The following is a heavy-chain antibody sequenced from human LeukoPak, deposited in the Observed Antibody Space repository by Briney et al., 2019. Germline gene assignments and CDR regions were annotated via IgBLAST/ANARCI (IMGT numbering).Heavy chain of an antibody. D-gene: IGHD3-22*01. CDR2: IYHSGST. CDR3: ARGRTYYYDSSGYYFDY. CDR1: GYSISSGYY. J-gene: IGHJ4*02. V-gene: IGHV4-38-2*02. Sequence: SETLSLTCTVSGYSISSGYYWGWIRQPPGEGLEWIGSIYHSGSTNYNPSLKSRVTISVDTSKNQFSLKLSSVTAADTAVYYCARGRTYYYDSSGYYFDYWGQGTLVTVSS.